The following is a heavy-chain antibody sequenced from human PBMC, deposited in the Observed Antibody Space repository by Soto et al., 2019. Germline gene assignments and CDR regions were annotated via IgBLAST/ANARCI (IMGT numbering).Heavy chain of an antibody. D-gene: IGHD1-26*01. J-gene: IGHJ3*02. CDR1: GFTVSSNY. V-gene: IGHV3-53*01. Sequence: PGGSLRLSCAASGFTVSSNYMSWVRQAPGKGLEWVSVIYSGGSTYYADSVKGRFTISRDNSKNTLYLQMNSLRAEDTAVYYCARDRDGDSGSPKTPGAFDMWGQGTMVTVS. CDR3: ARDRDGDSGSPKTPGAFDM. CDR2: IYSGGST.